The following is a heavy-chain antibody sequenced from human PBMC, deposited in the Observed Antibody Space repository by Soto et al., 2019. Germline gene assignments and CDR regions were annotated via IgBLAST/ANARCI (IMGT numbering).Heavy chain of an antibody. J-gene: IGHJ4*02. CDR2: VYHSGST. V-gene: IGHV4-4*02. CDR3: ATRAPIDGDPY. Sequence: QVQLQESGPGLVKPSETLSLTCDVSGDSISSPTWWTWVRQPPGKGLEWIGEVYHSGSTNYNSSLKSRVTISVDKSKNQFSLRLSSVTAADPAVYYCATRAPIDGDPYRGPGTLVTVSS. CDR1: GDSISSPTW. D-gene: IGHD4-17*01.